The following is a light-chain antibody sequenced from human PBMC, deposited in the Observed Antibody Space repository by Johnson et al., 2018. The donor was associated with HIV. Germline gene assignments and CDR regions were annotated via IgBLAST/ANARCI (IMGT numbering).Light chain of an antibody. CDR1: SSNIGNNY. J-gene: IGLJ1*01. CDR2: DNN. Sequence: QSVLTQPPSVSAAPGQKVTISCSGSSSNIGNNYVSWYQQLPGTVPKLLIYDNNKRPSGIPDRFSGSKSGTSATLGITGLQTGDEADYYCGTWDSSLSAGFYVFGTGTKVTVL. CDR3: GTWDSSLSAGFYV. V-gene: IGLV1-51*01.